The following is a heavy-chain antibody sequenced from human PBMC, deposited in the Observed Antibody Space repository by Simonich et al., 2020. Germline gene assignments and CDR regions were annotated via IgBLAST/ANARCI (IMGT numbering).Heavy chain of an antibody. J-gene: IGHJ3*02. V-gene: IGHV4-39*01. D-gene: IGHD6-13*01. CDR2: IYYSVST. Sequence: QLQLQESGPGLVKPSETLSLTCTVSGGSISSSGYYWGWIRQPPGKGLEWIGSIYYSVSTYYNPSLKSRATISGDTSKNQFSLKLSSVTAADTAVYYCARHAGFAFDIWGQGTMVTVSS. CDR1: GGSISSSGYY. CDR3: ARHAGFAFDI.